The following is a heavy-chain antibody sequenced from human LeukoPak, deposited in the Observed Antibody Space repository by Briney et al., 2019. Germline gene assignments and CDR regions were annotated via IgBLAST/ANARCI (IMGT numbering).Heavy chain of an antibody. CDR2: ISAYNGNT. CDR1: GYTFTSYG. D-gene: IGHD3-10*01. V-gene: IGHV1-18*01. CDR3: ARGSMVRGVISFDY. J-gene: IGHJ4*02. Sequence: ASVKVSCKASGYTFTSYGISWVRQAPGQGLEWMGWISAYNGNTNYAQKPQGRVTMTTDTSTSTAYMEPRSLRSDDTAVYYCARGSMVRGVISFDYWGQGTLVTVSS.